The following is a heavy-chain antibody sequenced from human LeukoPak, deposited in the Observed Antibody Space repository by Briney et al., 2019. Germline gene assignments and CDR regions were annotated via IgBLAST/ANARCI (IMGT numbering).Heavy chain of an antibody. CDR2: IYYSGST. CDR1: GGSISSSSYY. CDR3: AKDMDVGGYGSGSYFDY. V-gene: IGHV4-39*02. J-gene: IGHJ4*02. D-gene: IGHD3-10*01. Sequence: SETLSLTCTVSGGSISSSSYYWGWIRQPPGKGLEWIGSIYYSGSTYYNPSLKSRVSISVHTSKNQFSLKLRSVTAADTAVYYCAKDMDVGGYGSGSYFDYWGQGTLVTVSS.